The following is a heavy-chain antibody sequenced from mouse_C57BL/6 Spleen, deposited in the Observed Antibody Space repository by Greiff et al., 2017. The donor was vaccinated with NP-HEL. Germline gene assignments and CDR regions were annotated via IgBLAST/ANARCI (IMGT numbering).Heavy chain of an antibody. D-gene: IGHD1-1*01. CDR2: ISDGGSYT. V-gene: IGHV5-4*01. Sequence: EVMLVESGGGLVKPGGSLKLSCAASGFTFSSYAMSWVRQTPEKRLEWVATISDGGSYTYYPDNVKGRFTISRDNAKNNLYLQMSHLKSEDTAMYYCAREGTTVENYFDYWGQGTTLTVSS. CDR3: AREGTTVENYFDY. J-gene: IGHJ2*01. CDR1: GFTFSSYA.